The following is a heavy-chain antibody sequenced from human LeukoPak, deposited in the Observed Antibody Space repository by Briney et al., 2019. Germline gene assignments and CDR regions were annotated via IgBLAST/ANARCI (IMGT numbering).Heavy chain of an antibody. CDR3: ARIHSGSYSPAPALWYFEL. Sequence: SETLSLTCTVSGGSISSYYWSWIRQPPGKGLEWIGYIYYSGSTNYNPSLKSRVTISVDTSKNQFSLKLSSVTAADTAVYYCARIHSGSYSPAPALWYFELWGRGTLVTVSS. V-gene: IGHV4-59*08. D-gene: IGHD1-26*01. CDR2: IYYSGST. CDR1: GGSISSYY. J-gene: IGHJ2*01.